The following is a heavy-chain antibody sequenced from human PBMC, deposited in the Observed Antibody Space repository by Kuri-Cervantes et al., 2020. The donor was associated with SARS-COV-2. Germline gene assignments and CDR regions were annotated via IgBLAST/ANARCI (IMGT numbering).Heavy chain of an antibody. J-gene: IGHJ2*01. CDR1: RFTFRNYG. CDR3: TTDRLNGGDGWYFDL. D-gene: IGHD2-21*01. Sequence: GGSLRLSCAASRFTFRNYGMHWVRQAPGKGLEWVALISYDETYKYYAGSVEGRFTISRDNSENTLYLQMNSLKTEDTAVYYCTTDRLNGGDGWYFDLWGRGTLVTVSS. CDR2: ISYDETYK. V-gene: IGHV3-30*03.